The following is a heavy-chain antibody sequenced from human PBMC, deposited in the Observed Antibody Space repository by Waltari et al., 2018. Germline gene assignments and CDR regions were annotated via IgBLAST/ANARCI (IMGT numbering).Heavy chain of an antibody. CDR1: GYSISSGYY. Sequence: QVQLQESGPGLVKPSETLSLTCAVSGYSISSGYYWGWIRQPPGKGLEWIGRIYHSGSPSYNPSLKTRVTISLDTSKNQFSLKLSSVTAADTAVYYCARKLLQYGSGSYSGFDYWRQGTLVTVSS. CDR2: IYHSGSP. CDR3: ARKLLQYGSGSYSGFDY. D-gene: IGHD3-10*01. J-gene: IGHJ4*02. V-gene: IGHV4-38-2*01.